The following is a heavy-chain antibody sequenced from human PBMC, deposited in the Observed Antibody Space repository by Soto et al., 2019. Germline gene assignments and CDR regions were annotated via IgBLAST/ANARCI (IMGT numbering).Heavy chain of an antibody. J-gene: IGHJ3*02. CDR2: IYYSGST. D-gene: IGHD2-2*01. V-gene: IGHV4-31*03. Sequence: SETLSLTCTVSGGSISSGGYYWSWIRQHPGKGLEWIGYIYYSGSTYYNPSLKSRVTISVDTSKNQFSLKLSSVTAADTAVYYCARREAYCSSTSCYAGSGAFDIWGQGTMVTVSS. CDR3: ARREAYCSSTSCYAGSGAFDI. CDR1: GGSISSGGYY.